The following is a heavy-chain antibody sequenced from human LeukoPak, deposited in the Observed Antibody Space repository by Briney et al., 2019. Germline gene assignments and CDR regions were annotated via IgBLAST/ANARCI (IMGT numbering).Heavy chain of an antibody. D-gene: IGHD3-16*01. CDR3: ARGFRGDSDY. V-gene: IGHV3-20*04. J-gene: IGHJ4*02. CDR1: GFTFDDYG. CDR2: INWNGGRT. Sequence: PGGSLRLSCAASGFTFDDYGMSWVRQAPGKGLEWVSGINWNGGRTGYADSVKGQFTISRDNAKNSLYLQMNSLRAEDTALYYCARGFRGDSDYWGQGTLVTVSS.